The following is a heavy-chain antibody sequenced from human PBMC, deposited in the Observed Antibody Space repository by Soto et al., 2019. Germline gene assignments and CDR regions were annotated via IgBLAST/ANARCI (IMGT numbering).Heavy chain of an antibody. Sequence: SETLSLTCAVYGGSFSGHYWNWIRQTPGKGLEWIGEINHSGNINYSPSLKSRVTISVDTSKNQFSLKLRSVTADDTAVYYCVRDGTKNLRDRFDPWGRGILVTVSS. D-gene: IGHD1-1*01. J-gene: IGHJ5*02. CDR1: GGSFSGHY. CDR2: INHSGNI. V-gene: IGHV4-34*01. CDR3: VRDGTKNLRDRFDP.